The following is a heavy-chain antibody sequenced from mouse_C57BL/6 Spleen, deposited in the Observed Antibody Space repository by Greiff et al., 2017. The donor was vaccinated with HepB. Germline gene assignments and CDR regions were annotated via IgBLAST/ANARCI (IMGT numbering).Heavy chain of an antibody. V-gene: IGHV1-82*01. Sequence: QVQLQQSGPELVKPGASVKISCKASGYAFSSSWMNWVKQRPGKGLEWIGRIYPGDGDTNYNGKFKGKATLTADKSSSTAYMQLSSLTSEDSAVYCCARRYDRYAMDYWGQGTSVTVSS. CDR2: IYPGDGDT. D-gene: IGHD2-3*01. CDR3: ARRYDRYAMDY. J-gene: IGHJ4*01. CDR1: GYAFSSSW.